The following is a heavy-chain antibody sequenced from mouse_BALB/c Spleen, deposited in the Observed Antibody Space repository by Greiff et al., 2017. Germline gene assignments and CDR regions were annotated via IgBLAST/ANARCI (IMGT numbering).Heavy chain of an antibody. CDR2: INSNGGST. Sequence: EVHLVESGGGLVQPGGSLKLSCAASGFTFSSYGMSWVRQTPDKRLELVATINSNGGSTNYPDSVKGRFTISRDNAKNTLYLQMSSLKSEDTAMYYCAREGVLHYYAMDYWGQGTSVTVSS. V-gene: IGHV5-6-3*01. CDR3: AREGVLHYYAMDY. J-gene: IGHJ4*01. CDR1: GFTFSSYG. D-gene: IGHD2-14*01.